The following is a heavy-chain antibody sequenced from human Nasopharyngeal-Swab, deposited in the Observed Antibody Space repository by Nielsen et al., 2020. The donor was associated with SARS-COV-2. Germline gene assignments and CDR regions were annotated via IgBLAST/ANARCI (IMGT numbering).Heavy chain of an antibody. D-gene: IGHD3-3*01. CDR2: IYTSGST. Sequence: SETLSLTCTVSGGSISSYYWSWIRQPAGKGLEWIGRIYTSGSTNYNPSLKSRVTMSVDTSKNQFSLKLSSVTAADTAVYYCARNPMDYYDFWSGYYYNWLDPWGQGTLVTVSS. V-gene: IGHV4-4*07. J-gene: IGHJ5*02. CDR3: ARNPMDYYDFWSGYYYNWLDP. CDR1: GGSISSYY.